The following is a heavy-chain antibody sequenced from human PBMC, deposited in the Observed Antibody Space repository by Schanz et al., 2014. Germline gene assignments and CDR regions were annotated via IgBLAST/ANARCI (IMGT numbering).Heavy chain of an antibody. Sequence: QVQLVQSGAEVKKPGASVKVSCKASGYTFISYFIHWVRQAPGQGLEWMGIINPTGGSTSYAQRFQGRVTMTRDTSTSTVYMELSSLRSEDTAVYYCARDGVDAAAGGNYWGQGTLVTVSS. CDR1: GYTFISYF. V-gene: IGHV1-46*03. CDR2: INPTGGST. J-gene: IGHJ4*02. D-gene: IGHD6-13*01. CDR3: ARDGVDAAAGGNY.